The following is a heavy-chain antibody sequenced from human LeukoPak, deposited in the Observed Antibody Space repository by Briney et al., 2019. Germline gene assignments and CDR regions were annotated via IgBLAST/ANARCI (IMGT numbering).Heavy chain of an antibody. CDR1: SYTFTSYG. CDR2: IIPIFGTA. J-gene: IGHJ3*02. CDR3: AIGYCSSTSCYTSAFDI. Sequence: ASVKVSCKASSYTFTSYGISWVQQAPGQGLEWMGGIIPIFGTANYAQKFQGRVTITTDESTSTAYMELSSLRSEDTAVYYCAIGYCSSTSCYTSAFDIWGQGTMVTVSS. D-gene: IGHD2-2*02. V-gene: IGHV1-69*05.